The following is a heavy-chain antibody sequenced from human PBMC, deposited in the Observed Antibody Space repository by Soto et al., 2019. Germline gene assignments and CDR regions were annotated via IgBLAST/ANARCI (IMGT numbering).Heavy chain of an antibody. CDR1: GYTFTSYD. V-gene: IGHV1-8*01. J-gene: IGHJ4*02. Sequence: QVQLVQSGAEVKKPGASVKVSCKASGYTFTSYDINWVRQATGQGFEWMGWMNPNSVNTGYAQKFKGRVTMTRDTSITTAYMELSSLRSEDTAVFYCGRSPRNWGFDYWGLGTLVTVSS. CDR3: GRSPRNWGFDY. D-gene: IGHD7-27*01. CDR2: MNPNSVNT.